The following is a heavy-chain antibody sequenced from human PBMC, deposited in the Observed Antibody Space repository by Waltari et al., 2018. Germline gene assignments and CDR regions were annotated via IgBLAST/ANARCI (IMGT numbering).Heavy chain of an antibody. J-gene: IGHJ4*02. CDR3: ARGIRDFWSGYSRYYFDY. CDR1: GYTFTGYY. V-gene: IGHV1-2*02. CDR2: INPNSGGT. Sequence: QVQLVQSGAEVKKPGASVKVSCKASGYTFTGYYMHWVRQAPGQGLEWRGWINPNSGGTNYAQKFQGRVTMTRDTSISTAYMELSRLRSDDTAVYYCARGIRDFWSGYSRYYFDYWGQGTLVTVSS. D-gene: IGHD3-3*01.